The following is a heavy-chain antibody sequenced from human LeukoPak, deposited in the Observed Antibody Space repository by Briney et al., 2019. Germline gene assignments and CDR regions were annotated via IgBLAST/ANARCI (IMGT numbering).Heavy chain of an antibody. CDR2: VRYDGIDK. J-gene: IGHJ6*03. V-gene: IGHV3-30*02. CDR1: GVIFANYG. CDR3: AKVLPLTFYYMDV. Sequence: GGSLRLSCVASGVIFANYGMHWVRQAPGKGLEWVAFVRYDGIDKYYGDSVKGRFTISRDNSKTTLYLQMNNLRVDDTAVYFCAKVLPLTFYYMDVWGQGTTVTVS.